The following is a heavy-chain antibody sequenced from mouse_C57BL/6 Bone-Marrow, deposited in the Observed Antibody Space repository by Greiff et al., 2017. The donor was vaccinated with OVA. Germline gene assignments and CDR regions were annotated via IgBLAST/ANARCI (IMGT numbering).Heavy chain of an antibody. D-gene: IGHD2-4*01. V-gene: IGHV14-4*01. CDR2: IVPENGDT. CDR1: GFNIKDDY. CDR3: TPLNYDYVPYAMDY. J-gene: IGHJ4*01. Sequence: VQLQQSGAELVRPGASVKLSCTASGFNIKDDYMHWVKQRPEQGLEWIGWIVPENGDTEYASKFQGKATITADTSSNTAYLQLSSLTSEDTAVYYCTPLNYDYVPYAMDYWGQGTSVTVSS.